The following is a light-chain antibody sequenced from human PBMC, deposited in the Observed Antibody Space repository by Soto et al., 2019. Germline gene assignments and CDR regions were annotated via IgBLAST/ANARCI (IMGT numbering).Light chain of an antibody. Sequence: EIVLTQSPGSLSLSPGERATPSSRARQSVSGSYLAWYQQKPGQAPRFLIYGASSRATGIPDRFSGSGSGTDFTLTISRLEPEDFAVYYCQQYGSSPGTFGQGTRLEIK. CDR3: QQYGSSPGT. CDR2: GAS. J-gene: IGKJ5*01. CDR1: QSVSGSY. V-gene: IGKV3-20*01.